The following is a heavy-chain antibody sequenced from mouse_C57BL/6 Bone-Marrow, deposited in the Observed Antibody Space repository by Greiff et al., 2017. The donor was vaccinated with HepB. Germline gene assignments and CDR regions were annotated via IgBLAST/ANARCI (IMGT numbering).Heavy chain of an antibody. CDR1: GFTFSDYG. Sequence: DVMLVESGGGLVKPGGSLKLSCAASGFTFSDYGMHWVRQAPEKGLEWVAYISSGSSTIYYADTVKGRFTISRDNAKNTLFLQMTSLRSEDTAMYYCASPDAMDYWGQGTSVTVSS. CDR2: ISSGSSTI. CDR3: ASPDAMDY. V-gene: IGHV5-17*01. J-gene: IGHJ4*01.